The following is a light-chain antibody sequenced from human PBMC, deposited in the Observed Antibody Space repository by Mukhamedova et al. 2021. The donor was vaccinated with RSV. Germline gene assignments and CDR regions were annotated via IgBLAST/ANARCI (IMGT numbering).Light chain of an antibody. CDR3: MQALQSPWGT. V-gene: IGKV2-28*01. CDR2: LGY. CDR1: HSLLHRKGENY. Sequence: ASHSLLHRKGENYLDGYLQKSGQSPQSLMYLGYNWGEGGGERFSGSGAGIDFTLNISRVAAEDIGVYYCMQALQSPWGTFGQGT. J-gene: IGKJ1*01.